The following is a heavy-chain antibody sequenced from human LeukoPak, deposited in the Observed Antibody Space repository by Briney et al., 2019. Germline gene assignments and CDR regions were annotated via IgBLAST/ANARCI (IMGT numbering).Heavy chain of an antibody. D-gene: IGHD5-12*01. Sequence: GGSLRLSCAASGFTFSSYSMNWVHQAPGKGLEWVSSISSSSSYIYYADSVKGRFTISRDNAKNSLYLQMNSLRAEDTAVYYCARDLTDIVATITSDYWGQGTLVTVSS. V-gene: IGHV3-21*01. CDR3: ARDLTDIVATITSDY. CDR2: ISSSSSYI. J-gene: IGHJ4*02. CDR1: GFTFSSYS.